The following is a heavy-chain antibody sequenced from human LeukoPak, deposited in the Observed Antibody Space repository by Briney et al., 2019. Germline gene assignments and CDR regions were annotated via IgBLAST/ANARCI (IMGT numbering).Heavy chain of an antibody. CDR2: IKQDGSEK. Sequence: GGSLRLSCAASGFTFSSYWMSWVRQAPGKGLEWVANIKQDGSEKYYVDSVRGRFTISRDNAKNSLYLQMNSLRAEDTAVYYCARVPHLGGYRPYYFDYWGQGTLVTVSS. CDR1: GFTFSSYW. D-gene: IGHD2-15*01. J-gene: IGHJ4*02. CDR3: ARVPHLGGYRPYYFDY. V-gene: IGHV3-7*01.